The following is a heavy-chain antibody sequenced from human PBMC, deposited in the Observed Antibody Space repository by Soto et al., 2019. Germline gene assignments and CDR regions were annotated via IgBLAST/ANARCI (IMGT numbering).Heavy chain of an antibody. CDR1: GFTFRNQW. CDR3: ARLLLWIGDRTRTGDY. V-gene: IGHV3-7*01. D-gene: IGHD3-10*01. CDR2: IKKDGSEI. J-gene: IGHJ4*02. Sequence: EVQLVESGGGLVQPGGSLRLSCAVSGFTFRNQWMSWVRQAPGKGLEWVANIKKDGSEIYYADSVKGRFTISRDNAENSLYLQMNSLRADDTAVYYCARLLLWIGDRTRTGDYWGQGTLVTVSS.